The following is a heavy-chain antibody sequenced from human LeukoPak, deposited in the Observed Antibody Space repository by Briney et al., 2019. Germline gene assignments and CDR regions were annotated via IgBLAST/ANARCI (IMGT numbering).Heavy chain of an antibody. J-gene: IGHJ4*02. CDR3: AREGESSIYYSDY. CDR2: ISYDGNSK. V-gene: IGHV3-30-3*01. D-gene: IGHD3-16*02. CDR1: GSTFSRNA. Sequence: GGSLRLSCAASGSTFSRNALHWVRQAPGKGLEWVAVISYDGNSKYYADSVKGRFTISRDNSKDTLYLQMNSLRAEDTAVYYCAREGESSIYYSDYWGQGTLVTVSS.